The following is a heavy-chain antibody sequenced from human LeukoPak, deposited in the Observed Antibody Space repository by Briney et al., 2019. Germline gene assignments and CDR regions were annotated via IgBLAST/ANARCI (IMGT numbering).Heavy chain of an antibody. CDR3: ARVAYYDFWMTGTWFDP. V-gene: IGHV1-69*05. CDR1: GGTFSSYA. D-gene: IGHD3-3*01. CDR2: IIPIFGTA. Sequence: SVKVSCKASGGTFSSYAISWVRQAPGQGLEWMGGIIPIFGTANYAQKFQGRVTITTDESTSTVYMELSSLRSEDTAVYYCARVAYYDFWMTGTWFDPWGQGTLVTVSS. J-gene: IGHJ5*02.